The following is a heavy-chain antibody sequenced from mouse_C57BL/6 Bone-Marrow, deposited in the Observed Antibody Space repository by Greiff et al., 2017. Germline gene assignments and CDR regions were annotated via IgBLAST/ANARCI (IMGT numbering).Heavy chain of an antibody. CDR1: GYTFTSYW. CDR2: IDPSDSYT. CDR3: ARSFYYYGSSPWFAY. D-gene: IGHD1-1*01. J-gene: IGHJ3*01. V-gene: IGHV1-69*01. Sequence: VQLQQPGAELVMPGASVKLSCKASGYTFTSYWMHWVKQRPGQGLEWIGEIDPSDSYTNYNQKFKGKSTLTVDKSSSTAYMQLSSLTSEGSAVYYCARSFYYYGSSPWFAYWGQGTLVTVSA.